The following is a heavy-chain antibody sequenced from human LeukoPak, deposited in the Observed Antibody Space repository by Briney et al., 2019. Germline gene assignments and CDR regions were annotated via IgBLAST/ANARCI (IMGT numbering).Heavy chain of an antibody. CDR3: ARDKRGYCSGGSCSTGIFDY. D-gene: IGHD2-15*01. V-gene: IGHV4-59*12. CDR1: GGSISSYY. CDR2: IYYSGST. Sequence: SETLSLTCTVSGGSISSYYWSWIRQPPGKGLEWTGYIYYSGSTYYNPSLKSRVTISVDTSKNQFSLKLSSVTAADTAVYYCARDKRGYCSGGSCSTGIFDYWGQGTLVTVSS. J-gene: IGHJ4*02.